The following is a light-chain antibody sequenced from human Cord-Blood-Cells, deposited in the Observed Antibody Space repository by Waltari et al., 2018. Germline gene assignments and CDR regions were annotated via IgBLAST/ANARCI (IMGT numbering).Light chain of an antibody. J-gene: IGLJ2*01. CDR3: SSYAGSNNFDVV. Sequence: QSALTQPPSASGSPGQSVTISCTGTSSDDGGYNYVSWYQQHPGKAPKLMIYEVSKRPSGVPDRFSGSKSGNTASLTVSGLQAEDEADYYCSSYAGSNNFDVVFGGGTKLTVL. V-gene: IGLV2-8*01. CDR2: EVS. CDR1: SSDDGGYNY.